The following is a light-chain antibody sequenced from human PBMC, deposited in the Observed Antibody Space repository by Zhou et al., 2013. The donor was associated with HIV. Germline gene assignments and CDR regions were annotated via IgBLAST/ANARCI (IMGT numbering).Light chain of an antibody. V-gene: IGKV3-20*01. J-gene: IGKJ2*01. Sequence: EIVLTQSPGTLSLSPGERATLSCRASQSVSSSYLAWYQQKPGQAPRLLIYGASSRATGIPDRFSGSGSGTEFTLTISSMQSEDFAVYYCQQYNNWPPMYTFGQGPGWRS. CDR1: QSVSSSY. CDR2: GAS. CDR3: QQYNNWPPMYT.